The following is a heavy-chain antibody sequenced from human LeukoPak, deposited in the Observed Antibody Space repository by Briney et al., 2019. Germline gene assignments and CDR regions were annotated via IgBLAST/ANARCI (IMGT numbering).Heavy chain of an antibody. CDR1: GGSISSGSYY. CDR2: INHSGST. Sequence: SETLSLTCTVSGGSISSGSYYWSWIRQPPGKGLEWIGEINHSGSTNYNPSLKSRVTISVDTSKNQFSLKLSSVTAADTAVYYCARIVSGYYLYYYYYYMDVWGKGTTVTVSS. J-gene: IGHJ6*03. V-gene: IGHV4-39*07. D-gene: IGHD3-22*01. CDR3: ARIVSGYYLYYYYYYMDV.